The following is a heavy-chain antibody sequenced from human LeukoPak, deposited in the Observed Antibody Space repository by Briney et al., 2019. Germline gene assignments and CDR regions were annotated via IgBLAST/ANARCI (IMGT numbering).Heavy chain of an antibody. CDR1: GFTFSSYV. J-gene: IGHJ4*02. CDR3: ARDSRTVGYYFDY. V-gene: IGHV3-48*01. Sequence: PGGSLRLSCAASGFTFSSYVMTWVRQAPGKGLEWVSYISSSSSTIYYADSVKGRFTISRDNAKNSLYLQMNSLRAEDTAVYYCARDSRTVGYYFDYWGQGTLVTVSS. CDR2: ISSSSSTI. D-gene: IGHD2-8*02.